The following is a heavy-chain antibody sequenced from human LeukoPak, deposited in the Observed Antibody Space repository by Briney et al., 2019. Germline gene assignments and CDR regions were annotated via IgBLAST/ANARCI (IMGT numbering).Heavy chain of an antibody. CDR3: ARDSLGYCSSTSCYGPPY. D-gene: IGHD2-2*01. Sequence: SQTLSLTCTVSGGSISSGSYYWSWIRQPAGKGLEWIGRIYTSGSTNYNPSLKSRVTISVDTSKNQFSLKLSSVTAADTAVYYCARDSLGYCSSTSCYGPPYWGQGTLVTVSS. J-gene: IGHJ4*02. CDR2: IYTSGST. V-gene: IGHV4-61*02. CDR1: GGSISSGSYY.